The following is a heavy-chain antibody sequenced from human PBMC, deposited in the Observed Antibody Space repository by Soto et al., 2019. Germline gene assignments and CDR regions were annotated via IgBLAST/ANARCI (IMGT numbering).Heavy chain of an antibody. CDR1: GFTFSFYG. V-gene: IGHV3-30*18. Sequence: QVQLVESGGGVVQPGRSLRLSCAASGFTFSFYGMHWVRQAPGKGLEWVAVISYDGSNNYYADSVKGRFTISRDNSKNTLYLQMNSLRAEDTAVYYCAKDLAHGGRVAFDIWGQGTMVTVSS. CDR2: ISYDGSNN. CDR3: AKDLAHGGRVAFDI. J-gene: IGHJ3*02.